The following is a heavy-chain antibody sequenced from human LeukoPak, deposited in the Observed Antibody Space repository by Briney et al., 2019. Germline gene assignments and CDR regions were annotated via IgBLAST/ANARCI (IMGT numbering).Heavy chain of an antibody. CDR2: INGGGGST. V-gene: IGHV3-23*01. Sequence: GGTLRLSCAASGFTFSSYAMSWVRQAPGKGLEWVSAINGGGGSTYYADSVKGRFTISRDNSKSTLYLQMNSLRAEDTAVYYCAKGGVVHAFNIWGQGTMVTVSS. CDR1: GFTFSSYA. CDR3: AKGGVVHAFNI. J-gene: IGHJ3*02. D-gene: IGHD2-15*01.